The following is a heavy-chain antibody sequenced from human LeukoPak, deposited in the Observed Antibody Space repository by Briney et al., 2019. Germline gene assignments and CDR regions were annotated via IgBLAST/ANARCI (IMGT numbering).Heavy chain of an antibody. V-gene: IGHV3-48*03. D-gene: IGHD3-22*01. CDR2: ISSSGSTI. CDR3: ASSFYGSSGYYGLWY. J-gene: IGHJ4*02. Sequence: PGGSLRLSCAASGFTFSSYEMNWVRQAPGKGLEWVSYISSSGSTIYYADSVKGRFTISRDNAKNSLYLQMNSLRAEDTAVYYCASSFYGSSGYYGLWYWGRGTRVTVSS. CDR1: GFTFSSYE.